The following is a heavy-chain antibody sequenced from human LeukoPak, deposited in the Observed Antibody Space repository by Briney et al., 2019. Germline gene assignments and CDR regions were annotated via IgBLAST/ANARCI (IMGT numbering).Heavy chain of an antibody. CDR3: SVSISPGAFYF. CDR1: GFTFTNHV. V-gene: IGHV3-23*01. D-gene: IGHD3-16*01. Sequence: GSLRLSCAASGFTFTNHVMSWVRQAPGKGLEWVSSITGGAVGTYHADSVKGRFSISRDNSKNTVTLQMNSLRAEDTAVYYCSVSISPGAFYFWGQGTIVTLSS. CDR2: ITGGAVGT. J-gene: IGHJ3*01.